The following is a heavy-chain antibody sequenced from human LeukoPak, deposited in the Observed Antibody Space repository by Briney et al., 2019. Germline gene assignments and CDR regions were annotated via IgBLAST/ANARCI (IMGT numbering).Heavy chain of an antibody. CDR1: GGTFSSYA. J-gene: IGHJ6*03. V-gene: IGHV1-69*05. CDR2: IIPIFGTA. Sequence: SVKVSCKASGGTFSSYAISWVRQAPGQGLEWMGGIIPIFGTANYAQRFQGRVTITTDESTSTAYMELSSLRSEDTAVYYCARTESPYYYYYYMDVWGKGTTVTVSS. CDR3: ARTESPYYYYYYMDV. D-gene: IGHD3-10*01.